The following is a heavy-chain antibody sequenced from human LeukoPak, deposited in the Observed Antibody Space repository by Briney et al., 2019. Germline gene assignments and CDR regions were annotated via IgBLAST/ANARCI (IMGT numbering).Heavy chain of an antibody. J-gene: IGHJ3*02. CDR2: ISSSGSTI. D-gene: IGHD3-3*01. V-gene: IGHV3-11*04. Sequence: GGSLRLSCAASGFTFSDYYMSWIRQAPGKGLEWVSYISSSGSTIYYADSVKGRFTISRDNAKNSLYLQMNSLRAEDTAVYYCAREPPIYDFWSGSGSSDAFDIWGQGTMVTVSS. CDR3: AREPPIYDFWSGSGSSDAFDI. CDR1: GFTFSDYY.